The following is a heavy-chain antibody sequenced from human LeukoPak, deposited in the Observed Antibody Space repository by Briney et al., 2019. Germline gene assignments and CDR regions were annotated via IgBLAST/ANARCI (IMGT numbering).Heavy chain of an antibody. V-gene: IGHV4-34*01. Sequence: SETLSLTCAVYGGSFSGYYWSWIRQPPGKGLEWIGEINHSGSTNYNPSLKSRVTISVDTSKNQFSLKLSSVTAADTAVYYCARAPGAFDIWGQGAMVTVSS. J-gene: IGHJ3*02. CDR2: INHSGST. CDR3: ARAPGAFDI. CDR1: GGSFSGYY.